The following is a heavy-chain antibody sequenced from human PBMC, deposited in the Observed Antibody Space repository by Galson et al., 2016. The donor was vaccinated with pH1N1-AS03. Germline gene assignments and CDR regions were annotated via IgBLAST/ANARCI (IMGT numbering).Heavy chain of an antibody. V-gene: IGHV4-38-2*01. CDR1: GYSLTRGYY. Sequence: GTLSLPCAVSGYSLTRGYYWGWIRQPPGQGLEWIGRIYRQGNTSYNPSLKSRVTISMDTAKHQLSLRLDSVTAADTARYHCALRSVHPRSFDYWGQGILVTVSS. D-gene: IGHD3-10*02. J-gene: IGHJ4*02. CDR2: IYRQGNT. CDR3: ALRSVHPRSFDY.